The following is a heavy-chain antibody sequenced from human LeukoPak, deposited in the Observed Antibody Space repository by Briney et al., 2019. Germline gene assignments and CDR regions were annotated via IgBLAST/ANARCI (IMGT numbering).Heavy chain of an antibody. V-gene: IGHV5-51*01. Sequence: GESLKISWKASGYSFTDYWIVWVRQMPGKGLEWMGAIYPGDSDTRYSPSLDGQVTISADKSVSTTYLQWSSLQASDTAMYYCARPSSLYGGTSEDYWGQGTLVTVSS. D-gene: IGHD4-23*01. CDR1: GYSFTDYW. CDR2: IYPGDSDT. CDR3: ARPSSLYGGTSEDY. J-gene: IGHJ4*02.